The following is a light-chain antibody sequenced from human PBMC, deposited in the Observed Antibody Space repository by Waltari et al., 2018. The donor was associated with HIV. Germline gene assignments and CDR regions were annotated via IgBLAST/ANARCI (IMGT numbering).Light chain of an antibody. CDR1: SLRSYY. V-gene: IGLV3-19*01. Sequence: SSELTQDPAVSVALGQTVRITCQGDSLRSYYASWYQQKPGQAPVPVISGKNNRPSGIPDLFSGSSSVNTASLSITGAQAEDETEYYSNSRDSRVNREVFGGGTKRTVL. CDR3: NSRDSRVNREV. J-gene: IGLJ2*01. CDR2: GKN.